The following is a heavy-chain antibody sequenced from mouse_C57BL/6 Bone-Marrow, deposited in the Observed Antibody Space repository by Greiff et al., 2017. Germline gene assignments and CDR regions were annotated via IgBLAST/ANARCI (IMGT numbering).Heavy chain of an antibody. J-gene: IGHJ3*01. CDR2: LWTGGGT. Sequence: VQLQQSGPGLVAPSQSLSITCTVSGFSLTSYAISWVRQPPGKGLEWLGVLWTGGGTNSNSALKSRLSISKDNSQSQVFLKMHSRQTDDTARYYCARDDYDGAWFAYWGQGTLVTVSA. CDR3: ARDDYDGAWFAY. D-gene: IGHD2-4*01. V-gene: IGHV2-9-1*01. CDR1: GFSLTSYA.